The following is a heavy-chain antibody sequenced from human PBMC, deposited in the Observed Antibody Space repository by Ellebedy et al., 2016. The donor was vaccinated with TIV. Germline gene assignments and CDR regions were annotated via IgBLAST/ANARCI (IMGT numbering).Heavy chain of an antibody. J-gene: IGHJ4*02. CDR3: ARLDTTRVSPFDY. CDR2: IYYSGRT. Sequence: GSLRLSXTVSGGSLSSVISYWAWIRQPPGKGLEWIGSIYYSGRTYYNPSVKSRVSISVDTSKNQFSLNLSSVTAADTAVYYCARLDTTRVSPFDYWGQGARVTVSS. CDR1: GGSLSSVISY. V-gene: IGHV4-39*07. D-gene: IGHD5-18*01.